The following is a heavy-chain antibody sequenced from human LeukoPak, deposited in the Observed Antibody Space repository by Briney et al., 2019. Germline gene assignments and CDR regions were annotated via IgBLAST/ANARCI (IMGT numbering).Heavy chain of an antibody. Sequence: GGSLRLSCAASGFTFSSYSMNWVRQAPGEGLEWVSSISSSSSYIYYADSVKGRFTISRDNAKNSLYLQMNSLRAEDTAVYYCARDNWGVRVGATTGHWYFDLWGRGTLVTVSS. CDR1: GFTFSSYS. V-gene: IGHV3-21*01. J-gene: IGHJ2*01. D-gene: IGHD1-26*01. CDR3: ARDNWGVRVGATTGHWYFDL. CDR2: ISSSSSYI.